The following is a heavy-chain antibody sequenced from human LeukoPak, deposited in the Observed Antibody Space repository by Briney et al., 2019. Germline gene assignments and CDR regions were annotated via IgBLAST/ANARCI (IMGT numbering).Heavy chain of an antibody. CDR3: ARDWHSSGYYYEFDY. Sequence: ASVKVSCKASGYTFTGYYMHWVRQAPGQGLEWMGRINPNSGGTNYAQKFQGRVTMTRDTSISTAYMELSRLRSDDTAVYYCARDWHSSGYYYEFDYWGQGTLVTVSS. D-gene: IGHD3-22*01. CDR2: INPNSGGT. CDR1: GYTFTGYY. V-gene: IGHV1-2*06. J-gene: IGHJ4*02.